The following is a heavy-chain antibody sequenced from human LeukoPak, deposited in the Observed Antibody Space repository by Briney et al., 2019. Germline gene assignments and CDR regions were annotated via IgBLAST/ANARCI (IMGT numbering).Heavy chain of an antibody. D-gene: IGHD3-16*02. CDR3: AKDRGAYDYVWGSYRRTPFDY. V-gene: IGHV3-23*01. J-gene: IGHJ4*02. Sequence: GGSLRLSCAASGFTFSDYYMSWVRQAPGKGLEWVSAISGSGGSTYYADSVKGRFTISRDNSKNTLYLQMNSLRAEDTAVYYCAKDRGAYDYVWGSYRRTPFDYWGQGTLVTVSS. CDR2: ISGSGGST. CDR1: GFTFSDYY.